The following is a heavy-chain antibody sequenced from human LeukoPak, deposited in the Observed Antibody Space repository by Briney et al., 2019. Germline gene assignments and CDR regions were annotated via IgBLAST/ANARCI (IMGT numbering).Heavy chain of an antibody. CDR3: AKDRVVVAATVEYFQH. J-gene: IGHJ1*01. Sequence: GGSLRLSCAASGFTFSSYAMHWVRQAPGKGLEWVAVISYDGSNKYYADSVKGRFTISRDNSKNTLYLQMNSLRAEDTAVYYCAKDRVVVAATVEYFQHWGQGTLVTVSS. CDR2: ISYDGSNK. D-gene: IGHD2-15*01. CDR1: GFTFSSYA. V-gene: IGHV3-30*04.